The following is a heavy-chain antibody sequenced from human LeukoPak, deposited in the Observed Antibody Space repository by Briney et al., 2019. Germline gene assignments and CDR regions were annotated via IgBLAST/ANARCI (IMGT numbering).Heavy chain of an antibody. J-gene: IGHJ6*04. V-gene: IGHV3-23*01. Sequence: GGSLRLSCAASGFTFSTYAMTWVRQAPGKGLEWVSAISGSGATTYYADPVKGRFTISRDNSKNTLFLQMNSLSAEDTAIYYCARYCTGGSCFFQYGMDVWGKGTTVTVSS. CDR3: ARYCTGGSCFFQYGMDV. CDR1: GFTFSTYA. D-gene: IGHD2-15*01. CDR2: ISGSGATT.